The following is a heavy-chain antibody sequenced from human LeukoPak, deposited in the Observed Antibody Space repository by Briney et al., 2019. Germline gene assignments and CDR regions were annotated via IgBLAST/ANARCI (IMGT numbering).Heavy chain of an antibody. D-gene: IGHD4-17*01. Sequence: SETLSLTCTVSGGSISSYYWSWIRQPPGKGLEWIGYIYYSGSTNYNPSLKSRVTISVDTSKNQFSLKLSSVTAADTAVYYCARYGDYVFSALDIWGQGTMVTVSS. J-gene: IGHJ3*02. CDR2: IYYSGST. CDR3: ARYGDYVFSALDI. V-gene: IGHV4-59*08. CDR1: GGSISSYY.